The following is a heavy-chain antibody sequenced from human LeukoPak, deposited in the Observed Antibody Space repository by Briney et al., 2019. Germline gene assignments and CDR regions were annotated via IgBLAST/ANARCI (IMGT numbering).Heavy chain of an antibody. J-gene: IGHJ4*02. CDR3: ARDEYYYDSSGYRYFDY. Sequence: GGSPRLSCAASGFTFSSYWMSWVRQAPGKGLEWVANIKQDGSEKYYVDSVKGRFTISRDNAKNSLYLQMNSLRAEDTAVYYCARDEYYYDSSGYRYFDYWGQGTLVTVSS. V-gene: IGHV3-7*01. CDR1: GFTFSSYW. D-gene: IGHD3-22*01. CDR2: IKQDGSEK.